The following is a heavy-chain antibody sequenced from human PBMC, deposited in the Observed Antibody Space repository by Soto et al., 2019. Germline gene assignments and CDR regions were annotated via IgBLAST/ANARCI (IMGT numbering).Heavy chain of an antibody. Sequence: SETLSLTCSVSGGSISSYHWSWIRQPAGKGLEWIGRMYSTGNTNYNPSLKSRVTVSMDTSQTQIYLNLTSVTAADTAVYYCARGGIQLSYAFDYWGQGILVTVSS. CDR3: ARGGIQLSYAFDY. CDR1: GGSISSYH. D-gene: IGHD5-18*01. J-gene: IGHJ4*02. CDR2: MYSTGNT. V-gene: IGHV4-4*07.